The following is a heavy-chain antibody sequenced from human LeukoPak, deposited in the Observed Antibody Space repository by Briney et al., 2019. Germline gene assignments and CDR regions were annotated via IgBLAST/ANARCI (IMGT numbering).Heavy chain of an antibody. V-gene: IGHV3-21*01. CDR3: ARVPKDFWSGFDY. CDR1: GFTFSTYT. D-gene: IGHD3-3*01. CDR2: ISSSSSYI. Sequence: NPGRSLRLSCAASGFTFSTYTMNWVRQAPGKGLECVSSISSSSSYIYYADSLKGRFTISRDNAENSLYLQMNSLRAEDTAVYYCARVPKDFWSGFDYWGQGTLVTVSS. J-gene: IGHJ4*02.